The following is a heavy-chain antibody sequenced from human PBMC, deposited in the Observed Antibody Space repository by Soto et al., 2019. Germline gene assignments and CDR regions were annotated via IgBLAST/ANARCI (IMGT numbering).Heavy chain of an antibody. V-gene: IGHV4-39*01. CDR1: GGSISSSSYY. J-gene: IGHJ6*02. Sequence: SETLSLTCTVSGGSISSSSYYWGWIRQPPGTGLEWIGSIYYSGSTYYNPSLKIRVTISVDTSKNQFSLKMSSVTAADTAAYYCATTGYCSSTSCYYYYSIDVWGRGTTVTVSS. CDR2: IYYSGST. CDR3: ATTGYCSSTSCYYYYSIDV. D-gene: IGHD2-2*01.